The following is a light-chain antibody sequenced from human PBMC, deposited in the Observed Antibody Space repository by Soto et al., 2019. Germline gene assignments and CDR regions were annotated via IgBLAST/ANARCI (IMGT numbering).Light chain of an antibody. CDR3: TSPTPGSLYV. V-gene: IGLV2-14*01. J-gene: IGLJ1*01. Sequence: QSVLTQPASMSGSPGQSITISCTGTSSDVGNYNYVSWYQQYPGRVPKLLIYMVSNRASGVSNRFSGSKSDNTASLTISGLQAEDEADYFCTSPTPGSLYVFGTGTKVTVL. CDR1: SSDVGNYNY. CDR2: MVS.